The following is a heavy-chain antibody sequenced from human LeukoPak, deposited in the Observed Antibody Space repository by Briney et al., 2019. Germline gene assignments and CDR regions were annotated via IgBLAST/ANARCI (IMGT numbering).Heavy chain of an antibody. V-gene: IGHV3-53*04. Sequence: GRSLRLSCAASGFTVSSNYMSWVRQAPGKGLVWVSVIYSGGSTYYADSVKGRFTISRHNSKNTLYLQMNSLRAEDTAVYYCAGTYGSGASYGTDVWGQGTTVTVSS. CDR2: IYSGGST. J-gene: IGHJ6*02. D-gene: IGHD3-10*01. CDR3: AGTYGSGASYGTDV. CDR1: GFTVSSNY.